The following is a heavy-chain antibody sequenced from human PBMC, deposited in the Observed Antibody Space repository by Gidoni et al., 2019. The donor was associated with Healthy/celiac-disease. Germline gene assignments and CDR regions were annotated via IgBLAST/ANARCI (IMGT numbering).Heavy chain of an antibody. CDR3: ARAGVGIWDWYFDL. V-gene: IGHV4-61*01. CDR1: GGSVSSGSYY. D-gene: IGHD2-21*01. J-gene: IGHJ2*01. Sequence: QVQLQESGPGLVKPSETLSLTCTVSGGSVSSGSYYWSWIRQPPGKGLEWIGYIYYSGSTNYNPSLKSRVTISVDTSKNQFSLKLSSVTAADTAVYYCARAGVGIWDWYFDLWGRGTLVTVSS. CDR2: IYYSGST.